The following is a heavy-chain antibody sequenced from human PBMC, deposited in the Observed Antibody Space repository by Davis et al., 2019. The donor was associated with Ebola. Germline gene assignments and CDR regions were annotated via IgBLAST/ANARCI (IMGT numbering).Heavy chain of an antibody. CDR3: ARFHSNYYYYYGMDV. V-gene: IGHV5-51*01. J-gene: IGHJ6*02. CDR1: GSSFTSYW. CDR2: IYPGDSDT. Sequence: PGGSLRPSCKGSGSSFTSYWIGWVRQMPGKGLEWMGIIYPGDSDTRYSPSFQGQVTIAADKSISTAYLQWSSLKASDTAMYYCARFHSNYYYYYGMDVWGQGTTVTVSS. D-gene: IGHD4-11*01.